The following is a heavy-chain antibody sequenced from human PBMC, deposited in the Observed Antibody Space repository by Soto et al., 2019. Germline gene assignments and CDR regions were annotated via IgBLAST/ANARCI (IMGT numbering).Heavy chain of an antibody. D-gene: IGHD5-12*01. CDR3: ARHLTRGYSGYDDDAFDI. CDR1: GGSISSSSYY. CDR2: IYYSGST. J-gene: IGHJ3*02. V-gene: IGHV4-39*01. Sequence: SETLSLTCTVSGGSISSSSYYWGWIRQPPGKGLEWIGSIYYSGSTYYNPSLKSRVTISVDTSKNQFSLKLSSVTAADTAVYYCARHLTRGYSGYDDDAFDIWGQGTMVTVSS.